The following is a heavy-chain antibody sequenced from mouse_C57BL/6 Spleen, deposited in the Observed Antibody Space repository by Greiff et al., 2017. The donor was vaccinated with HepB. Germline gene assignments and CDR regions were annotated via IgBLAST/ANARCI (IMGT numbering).Heavy chain of an antibody. J-gene: IGHJ1*03. Sequence: QVQLQQSGAELVKPGASVKISCKASGYAFRSYWMNWVKQRPGKGLEWIGQIYPGDGDTNYNGKFKGKATLTADKSSSTAYMQLSSLTSEDSAVYFCARGGNYWYFDVWGTGTTVTVSS. CDR1: GYAFRSYW. V-gene: IGHV1-80*01. CDR3: ARGGNYWYFDV. CDR2: IYPGDGDT.